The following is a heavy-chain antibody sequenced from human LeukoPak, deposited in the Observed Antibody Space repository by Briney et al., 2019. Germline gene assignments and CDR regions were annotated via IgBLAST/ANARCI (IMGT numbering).Heavy chain of an antibody. CDR1: GYSISSGGNY. CDR3: ARGLERFSVFGEVTITENWFDP. J-gene: IGHJ5*02. D-gene: IGHD3-16*01. CDR2: IYNSGTT. V-gene: IGHV4-61*02. Sequence: SETLSLTRTVSGYSISSGGNYWTWIRQPAGKGLEWIGRIYNSGTTNYNPSLKSRLSMSSDTSKNQFSLQMTSVTAADTAVYFCARGLERFSVFGEVTITENWFDPWGPGTLVTVSS.